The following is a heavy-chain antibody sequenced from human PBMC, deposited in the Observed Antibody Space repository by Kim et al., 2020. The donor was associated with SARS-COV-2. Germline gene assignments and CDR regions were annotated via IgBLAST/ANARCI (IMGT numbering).Heavy chain of an antibody. J-gene: IGHJ6*02. Sequence: SVKVSCKASGFTFLNSAVQWVRQARGQRLEWMGWIVVASGNTNYAQNFLDRITISRDTSAGSVHLELNNLRVGDTASYYCAATDIFNYGIDVWGQGTPVSVSS. D-gene: IGHD3-9*01. V-gene: IGHV1-58*01. CDR2: IVVASGNT. CDR1: GFTFLNSA. CDR3: AATDIFNYGIDV.